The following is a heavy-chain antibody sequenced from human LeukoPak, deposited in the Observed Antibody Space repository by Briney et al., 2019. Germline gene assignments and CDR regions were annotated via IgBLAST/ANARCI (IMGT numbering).Heavy chain of an antibody. CDR1: GGSISSGDYY. CDR2: IYYSGST. Sequence: SQTLSLTCTVSGGSISSGDYYWSWIRQPPGKGLEWIGYIYYSGSTYNNPSLKSRVTISVDTSKNQFSLKLSSVTAADTAVYYCARVILTGWFDPWGQGTLVTVSS. D-gene: IGHD2-8*01. V-gene: IGHV4-30-4*08. CDR3: ARVILTGWFDP. J-gene: IGHJ5*02.